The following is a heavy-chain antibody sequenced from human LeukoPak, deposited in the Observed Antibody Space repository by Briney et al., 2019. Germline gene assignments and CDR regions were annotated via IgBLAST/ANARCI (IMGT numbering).Heavy chain of an antibody. CDR1: GGSFSGYY. CDR3: ARHVVVVPAAMAEGNYFDY. V-gene: IGHV4-39*01. CDR2: IYYSGST. J-gene: IGHJ4*02. D-gene: IGHD2-2*01. Sequence: SETLSLTCAVYGGSFSGYYWGWIRQPPGKGLEWIGSIYYSGSTYYNPSLKSRVTISVDTSKNQFSLKLSSVTAADTAVYYCARHVVVVPAAMAEGNYFDYWGQGTLVTVSS.